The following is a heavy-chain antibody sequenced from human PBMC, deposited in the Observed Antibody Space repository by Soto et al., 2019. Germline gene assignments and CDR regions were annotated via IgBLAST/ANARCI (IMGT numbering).Heavy chain of an antibody. Sequence: XETLSLTCAFYGVSFSGYYWSCIRHPPGKGLEWIGEINHSGSTNYNPSLKSRVTISVDTSKNQFSLKLSSVTAADTAVYYCARGARYSSSWYWWFDPWGQGTLFTVSS. CDR3: ARGARYSSSWYWWFDP. CDR1: GVSFSGYY. D-gene: IGHD6-13*01. V-gene: IGHV4-34*01. J-gene: IGHJ5*02. CDR2: INHSGST.